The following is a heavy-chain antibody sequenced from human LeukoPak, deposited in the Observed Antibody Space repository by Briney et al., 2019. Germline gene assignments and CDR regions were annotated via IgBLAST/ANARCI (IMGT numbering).Heavy chain of an antibody. CDR2: ISSASNTI. V-gene: IGHV3-48*01. CDR3: ARDGWFGDYNWFDP. J-gene: IGHJ5*02. CDR1: GFTFSSYS. D-gene: IGHD3-10*01. Sequence: GESLRLSCAASGFTFSSYSMNWVRQARGKGLEWVSYISSASNTIYYADSVKGRFTISRDNAKNSLYLQMNSLRAEDTAMYYCARDGWFGDYNWFDPWGQGTLVTVSS.